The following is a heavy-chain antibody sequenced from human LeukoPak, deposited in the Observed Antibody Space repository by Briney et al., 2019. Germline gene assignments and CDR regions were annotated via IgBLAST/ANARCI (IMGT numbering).Heavy chain of an antibody. CDR1: GFTFSDYY. J-gene: IGHJ4*02. D-gene: IGHD1-26*01. Sequence: PGGSLRLSCAASGFTFSDYYMSWVRQAPGKGLEWVANIKQDGSEIYYVDSVRGRFTISRDNAKNSLYPQMNSLRAEDTAVYYCARPSLNTGSYFDYWGQGILVSVSS. CDR3: ARPSLNTGSYFDY. CDR2: IKQDGSEI. V-gene: IGHV3-7*01.